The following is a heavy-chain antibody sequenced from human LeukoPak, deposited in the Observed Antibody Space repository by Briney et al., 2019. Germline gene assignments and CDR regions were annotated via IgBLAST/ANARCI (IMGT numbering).Heavy chain of an antibody. CDR2: ISGSGGST. CDR3: AKDHDSHLLDPIHAFDI. Sequence: GGSLRLSCAASGFTFSSYAMSWVRQAPGKGLEWVSAISGSGGSTYYADSVKGRFTISRDNSKNTLYLQMNSLRAEDTAVYYCAKDHDSHLLDPIHAFDIWGQGTMVTVSS. D-gene: IGHD3-22*01. J-gene: IGHJ3*02. CDR1: GFTFSSYA. V-gene: IGHV3-23*01.